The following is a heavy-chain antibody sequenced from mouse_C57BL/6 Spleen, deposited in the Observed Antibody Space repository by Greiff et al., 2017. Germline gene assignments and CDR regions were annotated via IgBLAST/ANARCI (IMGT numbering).Heavy chain of an antibody. V-gene: IGHV14-3*01. J-gene: IGHJ3*01. D-gene: IGHD1-1*01. Sequence: VQLQQSVAELVRPGASVKLSCTASGFNIKNTYMHWVKQRPEQGLEWIGRIDPANGNTKYAPKFQGKATITADTSSNTAYLQLSSLTCDDTTIYYFADGYYGSTWFAYRGQGNLVTVSA. CDR3: ADGYYGSTWFAY. CDR1: GFNIKNTY. CDR2: IDPANGNT.